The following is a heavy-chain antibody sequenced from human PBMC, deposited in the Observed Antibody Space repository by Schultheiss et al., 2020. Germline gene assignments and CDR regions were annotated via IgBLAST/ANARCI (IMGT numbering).Heavy chain of an antibody. V-gene: IGHV3-23*01. CDR1: GFTFSSYG. CDR3: ARGLYGDYTYYFDY. D-gene: IGHD4-17*01. CDR2: ISGSGGST. J-gene: IGHJ4*02. Sequence: GGSLRLSCAASGFTFSSYGMHWVRQAPGKGLEWVSAISGSGGSTYYADSVKGRFTISRDNSKNTLYLQMNSLRAEDTAVYYCARGLYGDYTYYFDYWGQGTLVTVSS.